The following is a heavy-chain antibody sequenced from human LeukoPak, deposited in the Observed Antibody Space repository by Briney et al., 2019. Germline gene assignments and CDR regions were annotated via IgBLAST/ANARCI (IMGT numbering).Heavy chain of an antibody. D-gene: IGHD1-1*01. CDR1: GYTFTSYA. J-gene: IGHJ5*02. V-gene: IGHV7-4-1*02. CDR2: INTNTRNP. CDR3: AMEPPRQGDGFDP. Sequence: GASVKVSCKASGYTFTSYAMNWVRQAPGQGLEWMGWINTNTRNPTYAQGFTGRFVFSLDTSVSTAYLQISSLKAEDNAVYYCAMEPPRQGDGFDPWGQGTLVTVSS.